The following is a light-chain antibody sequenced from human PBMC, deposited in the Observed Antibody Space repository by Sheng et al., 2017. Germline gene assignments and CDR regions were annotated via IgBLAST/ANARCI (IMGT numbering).Light chain of an antibody. CDR3: QQSFSSPIT. Sequence: DIQMTQPPSSLSASVGDSVIITCRASQSISSYLTWYQQKSGTAPKLLIYAASTLQSGVPSRFSGGESGTDFTLTISSLQPEDFATYYCQQSFSSPITFGQGTRLEIK. V-gene: IGKV1-39*01. CDR2: AAS. CDR1: QSISSY. J-gene: IGKJ5*01.